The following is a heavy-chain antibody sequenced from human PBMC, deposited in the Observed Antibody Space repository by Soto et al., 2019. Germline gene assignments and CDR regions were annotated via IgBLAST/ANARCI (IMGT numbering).Heavy chain of an antibody. CDR2: IYYSGST. J-gene: IGHJ5*02. V-gene: IGHV4-59*01. CDR1: GGSISSYY. Sequence: PSETLSLTCTVSGGSISSYYWSWIRQPPGKGLEWIGYIYYSGSTNYNPSLKSRVTISVDTSKNQSSLKLSSVTAADTAVYYCAREPESGWFDPWGQGTLVTVSS. CDR3: AREPESGWFDP.